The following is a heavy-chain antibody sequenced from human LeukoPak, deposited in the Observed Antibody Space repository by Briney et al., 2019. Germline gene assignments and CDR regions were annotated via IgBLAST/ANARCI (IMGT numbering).Heavy chain of an antibody. V-gene: IGHV4-59*07. Sequence: SDTLSLTCTVSGGSISSYYWSWIRQPPGKGLEWIAYLFHSGSTDYNPSLESRVTISVDTSKNQFFLKLRSVTAADTAVYYCATVAVIRGATYFDYWGQGTLVTVPT. CDR3: ATVAVIRGATYFDY. D-gene: IGHD3-10*01. CDR2: LFHSGST. J-gene: IGHJ4*02. CDR1: GGSISSYY.